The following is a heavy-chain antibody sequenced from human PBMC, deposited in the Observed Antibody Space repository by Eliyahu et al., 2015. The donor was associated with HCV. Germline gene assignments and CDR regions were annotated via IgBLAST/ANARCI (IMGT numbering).Heavy chain of an antibody. CDR2: IIPIFGTA. D-gene: IGHD3-3*01. CDR1: GGTFSSYA. Sequence: EVKKPGSSVKVSCKASGGTFSSYAISWVRQAPGQGLEWMGGIIPIFGTANYAQKFQGRVTITADESTSTAYMELSSLRSEDTAVYYCASGSTSGGVVWQVGYYRFDYWGQGTLVTVSS. J-gene: IGHJ4*02. CDR3: ASGSTSGGVVWQVGYYRFDY. V-gene: IGHV1-69*01.